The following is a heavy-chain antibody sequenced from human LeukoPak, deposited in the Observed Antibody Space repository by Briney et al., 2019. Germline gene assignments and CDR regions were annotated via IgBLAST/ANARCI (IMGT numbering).Heavy chain of an antibody. Sequence: PGGSLRLSCAASGFTFSSYSMNWVRQAPGKGLEWVSYISSSSSTIYYADSVKGRFTISRDNAKNSLYLQMNSLRAEDAALYYCARVGTVNYYYMDVWGKGTTVTVSS. J-gene: IGHJ6*03. CDR3: ARVGTVNYYYMDV. CDR2: ISSSSSTI. D-gene: IGHD1-26*01. CDR1: GFTFSSYS. V-gene: IGHV3-48*01.